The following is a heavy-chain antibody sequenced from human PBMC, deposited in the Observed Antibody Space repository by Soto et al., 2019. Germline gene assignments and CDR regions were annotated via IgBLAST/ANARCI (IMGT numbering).Heavy chain of an antibody. V-gene: IGHV3-48*01. CDR1: GFTFSSYS. J-gene: IGHJ2*01. Sequence: EVQLVESGGGLVQPGGSLRLSCAASGFTFSSYSMNWVRQAPGKGLEWVSYISSSSSTIYYADSVKGRFTISRDNAKNSLYLQMNSLRAEDTAVYYCARDRGRYGSGGSCYSGWYFDLWGRGTLVTVSS. CDR3: ARDRGRYGSGGSCYSGWYFDL. CDR2: ISSSSSTI. D-gene: IGHD2-15*01.